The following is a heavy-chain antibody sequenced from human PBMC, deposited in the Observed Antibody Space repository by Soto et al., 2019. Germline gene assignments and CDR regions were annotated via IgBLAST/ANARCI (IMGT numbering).Heavy chain of an antibody. J-gene: IGHJ4*02. D-gene: IGHD3-10*01. V-gene: IGHV1-69*12. Sequence: QVQLVQSGAEVKKPGSSVKVSCKVSGGTFSSYAISWVRQAPGQGLEWMGGIIPIFGTANYAQKFQGRVTITADESTSTAYMELSSLRSEDTAVYYCSRRGSGSRFDYWGQGTLVTVSS. CDR1: GGTFSSYA. CDR3: SRRGSGSRFDY. CDR2: IIPIFGTA.